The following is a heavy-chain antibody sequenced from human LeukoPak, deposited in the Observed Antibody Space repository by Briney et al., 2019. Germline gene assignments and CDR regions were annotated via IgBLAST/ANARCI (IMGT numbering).Heavy chain of an antibody. CDR2: IHNSGRT. J-gene: IGHJ4*02. CDR3: ARHGTISSESYFDY. Sequence: PSETLSLTCSASGGSVSSYYWSWVRQSPGKGLEWIGYIHNSGRTNYNPSLKSRVTGFVDTSKNQVSLRLSSVTAADTAVYYCARHGTISSESYFDYWGQGALVTVSS. D-gene: IGHD1-14*01. CDR1: GGSVSSYY. V-gene: IGHV4-59*08.